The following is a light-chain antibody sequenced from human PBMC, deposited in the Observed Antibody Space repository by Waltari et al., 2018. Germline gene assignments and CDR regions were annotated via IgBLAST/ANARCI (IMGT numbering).Light chain of an antibody. J-gene: IGKJ1*01. CDR3: QQYNNWPL. CDR1: QSVSSN. V-gene: IGKV3-15*01. CDR2: GAS. Sequence: DIVTTQSPATLSVSPGERANLSCRASQSVSSNLAWYQQKPGQAPRRLIYGASTRATGISARFSGSGSGTEFTLTISSLQSEDFAVYYCQQYNNWPLFGQGTKVEIK.